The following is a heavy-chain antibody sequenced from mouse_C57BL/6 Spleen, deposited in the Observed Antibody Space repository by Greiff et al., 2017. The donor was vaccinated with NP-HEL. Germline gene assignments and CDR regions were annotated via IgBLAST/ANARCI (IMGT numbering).Heavy chain of an antibody. D-gene: IGHD2-3*01. CDR1: GFSLSTSGMG. V-gene: IGHV8-12*01. CDR2: IYWDDDK. CDR3: ARCYDGYYAMDY. Sequence: QVTLKESGPGILQSSQTLSLTCSFSGFSLSTSGMGVSWIRQPSGKGLEWLAHIYWDDDKRSNPSLKSRLTISKDTSRNQVFLKITSVDTADTATYYCARCYDGYYAMDYWGQGTSVTVSS. J-gene: IGHJ4*01.